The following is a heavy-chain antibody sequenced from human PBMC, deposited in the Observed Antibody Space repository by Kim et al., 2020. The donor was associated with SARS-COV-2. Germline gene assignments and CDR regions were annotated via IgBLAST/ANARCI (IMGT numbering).Heavy chain of an antibody. CDR3: AKWAGIEYSSSKTLPDAFDI. D-gene: IGHD6-13*01. V-gene: IGHV3-30*18. CDR2: ISYDGSNK. CDR1: GFTFSSYG. J-gene: IGHJ3*02. Sequence: GGSLRLSCAASGFTFSSYGMHWVRQAPGKGLEWVAVISYDGSNKYYADSVKGRFTISRDNSKNTLYLQMNSLRAEDTAVYYCAKWAGIEYSSSKTLPDAFDIWGQGTMVTVSS.